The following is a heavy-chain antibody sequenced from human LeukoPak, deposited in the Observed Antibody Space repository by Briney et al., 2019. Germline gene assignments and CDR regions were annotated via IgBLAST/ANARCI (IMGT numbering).Heavy chain of an antibody. V-gene: IGHV4-34*01. CDR1: GGSFSGYY. D-gene: IGHD2-15*01. CDR2: INHSGST. J-gene: IGHJ4*02. Sequence: PSETLSLTCAVYGGSFSGYYWSWIRQPPGKGLEWIGEINHSGSTNYNPSLKSRVTISVDTSKNQFSLKLSSVTAADTAVYYCARHRGRYCSGGSCYGGGYFDYWGQGTLVTVSS. CDR3: ARHRGRYCSGGSCYGGGYFDY.